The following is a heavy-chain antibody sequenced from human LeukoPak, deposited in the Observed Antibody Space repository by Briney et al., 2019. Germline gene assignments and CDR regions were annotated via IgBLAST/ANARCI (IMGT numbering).Heavy chain of an antibody. V-gene: IGHV3-13*01. CDR1: GFTFSSYD. J-gene: IGHJ6*02. D-gene: IGHD2-2*01. CDR2: IGTAGDT. CDR3: AREGRYCSSTSCYHYYYGMDV. Sequence: GGSLRLSCAASGFTFSSYDMHWVRQATGKGLEWVSAIGTAGDTYYPGSAKGRFTISRENAKNSLYLQMNSLRAGDTAVYYCAREGRYCSSTSCYHYYYGMDVWGQGTTVTVSS.